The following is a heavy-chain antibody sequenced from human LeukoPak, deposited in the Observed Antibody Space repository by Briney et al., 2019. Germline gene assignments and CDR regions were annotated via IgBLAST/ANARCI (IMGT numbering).Heavy chain of an antibody. Sequence: PGGSLRLSCAASEFTFSSYAMHWVRQAPGKGLEWVALVSNDGGDKYYAGSVKGRFTISRDNSKNTLYLQTNSLRGEDTGVYYCAKAHLLDWLLPFDYWGQGTLVTVSS. V-gene: IGHV3-30*18. D-gene: IGHD3/OR15-3a*01. CDR2: VSNDGGDK. J-gene: IGHJ4*02. CDR1: EFTFSSYA. CDR3: AKAHLLDWLLPFDY.